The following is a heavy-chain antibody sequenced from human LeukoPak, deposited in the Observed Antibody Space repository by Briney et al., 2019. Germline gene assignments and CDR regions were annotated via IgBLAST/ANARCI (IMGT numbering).Heavy chain of an antibody. D-gene: IGHD1-26*01. V-gene: IGHV1-46*01. CDR3: ARDNSVGDVAWWFDP. CDR1: GYSFTSHY. Sequence: VASVKVSCTASGYSFTSHYMHWVRQAPGQGLEWLGLINSSGSSTLYAQKFQGRVTMTRDMSTTTDYMELSSLRSEDTAVYYCARDNSVGDVAWWFDPWGQGTLVTVSS. J-gene: IGHJ5*02. CDR2: INSSGSST.